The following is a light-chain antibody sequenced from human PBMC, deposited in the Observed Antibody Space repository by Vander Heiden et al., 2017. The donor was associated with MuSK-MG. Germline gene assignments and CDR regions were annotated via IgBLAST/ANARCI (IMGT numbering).Light chain of an antibody. V-gene: IGKV1-5*01. J-gene: IGKJ1*01. CDR2: DAS. Sequence: DFQMTQSPSTLSASVGDRVTITCRASQSISSWLAWYQQKPGKAPKLLIYDASSLESGVPSRFSGSGSGTEFTLTISSLQPDDFATYYCQQDNSYSWTFGQGTKVEIK. CDR3: QQDNSYSWT. CDR1: QSISSW.